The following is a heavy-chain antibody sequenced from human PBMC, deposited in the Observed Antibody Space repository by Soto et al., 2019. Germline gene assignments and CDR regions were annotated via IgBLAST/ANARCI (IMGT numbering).Heavy chain of an antibody. V-gene: IGHV1-24*01. CDR2: FDPEDGET. J-gene: IGHJ5*02. D-gene: IGHD6-19*01. Sequence: ASVKVSCKVSGYTLTELSMHWVRQAPGKGLEWMGGFDPEDGETTYAQKFQGRVTMTEDTSTDTAYMELSSLRSEDTAVYYCATRRGSGWYAYWFDPWGQGTLVTVSS. CDR1: GYTLTELS. CDR3: ATRRGSGWYAYWFDP.